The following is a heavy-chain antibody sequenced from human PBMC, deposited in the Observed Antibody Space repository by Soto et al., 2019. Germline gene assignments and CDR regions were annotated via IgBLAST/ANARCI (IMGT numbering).Heavy chain of an antibody. Sequence: GAVKVSCKASGYTLTTYEINGVGQATGEGREWVGRMNPNDGNTGYAQEFEGRVAMTRKTSVTTAYMELSGLRSDARDVYYCGSGTRAAGEWLLFDYWGQGALVTVSS. CDR3: GSGTRAAGEWLLFDY. CDR1: GYTLTTYE. CDR2: MNPNDGNT. V-gene: IGHV1-8*01. J-gene: IGHJ4*02. D-gene: IGHD3-3*01.